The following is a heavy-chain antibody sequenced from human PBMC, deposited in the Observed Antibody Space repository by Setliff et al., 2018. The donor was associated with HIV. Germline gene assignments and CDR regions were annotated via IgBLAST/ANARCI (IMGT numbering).Heavy chain of an antibody. CDR2: INHSGST. CDR1: GGSFSDYY. V-gene: IGHV4-34*01. J-gene: IGHJ5*02. Sequence: SETLSLSCAVYGGSFSDYYWSWIRQPPGKGLEWIGEINHSGSTNYNPSLKSRVTISVDTSKNQFSLKLSSVTAADTAVYYCARGGRSLAAQTWFDPWGQGTLVTVSS. CDR3: ARGGRSLAAQTWFDP. D-gene: IGHD6-6*01.